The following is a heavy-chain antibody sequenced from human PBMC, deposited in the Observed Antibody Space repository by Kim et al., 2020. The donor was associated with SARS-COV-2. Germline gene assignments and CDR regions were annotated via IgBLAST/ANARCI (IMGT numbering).Heavy chain of an antibody. D-gene: IGHD1-1*01. Sequence: SASTIYYADSVKGRFTISRDNAKNSLNLQMNSLRAEDTAVYYCARGGTHYWGQGTLVTVSS. CDR2: SASTI. V-gene: IGHV3-11*04. J-gene: IGHJ4*02. CDR3: ARGGTHY.